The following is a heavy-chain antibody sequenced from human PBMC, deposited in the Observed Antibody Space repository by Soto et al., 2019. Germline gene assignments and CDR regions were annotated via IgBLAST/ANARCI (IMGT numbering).Heavy chain of an antibody. J-gene: IGHJ5*02. Sequence: QVQLVQSGAEVKKPGSSVKVSCKASGGTFSSYAISWVRQAPGQGLEWMGGIIPIFGTANYAQKFQGRVTITADESTSTAYMELSSLRSEDTAVYYCARDGVVVPAAISGSWFDPWGQGTLVTVSS. CDR1: GGTFSSYA. V-gene: IGHV1-69*01. CDR3: ARDGVVVPAAISGSWFDP. CDR2: IIPIFGTA. D-gene: IGHD2-2*01.